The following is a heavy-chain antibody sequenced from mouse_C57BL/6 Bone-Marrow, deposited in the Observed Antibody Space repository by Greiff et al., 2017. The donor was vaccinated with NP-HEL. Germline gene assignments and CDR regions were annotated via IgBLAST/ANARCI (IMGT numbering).Heavy chain of an antibody. CDR1: GFTFSSYA. V-gene: IGHV5-9-1*02. CDR3: TRDLHYGSSFYYAMDY. CDR2: ISSGGDYI. Sequence: EVQGVESGEGLVKPGGSLKLSCAASGFTFSSYAMSWVRQTPEKRLEWVAYISSGGDYIYYADTVKGRFTISRDNARNTLYLQMSSLKSEDTAMYYCTRDLHYGSSFYYAMDYWGQGTSVTVSS. J-gene: IGHJ4*01. D-gene: IGHD1-1*01.